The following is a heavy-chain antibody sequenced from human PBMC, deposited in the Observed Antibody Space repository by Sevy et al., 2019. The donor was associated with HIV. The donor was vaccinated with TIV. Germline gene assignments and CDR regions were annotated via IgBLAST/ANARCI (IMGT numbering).Heavy chain of an antibody. Sequence: GGSLRLSCTTSGFTFTSYAMNWVRRAPGKGLEWDSSRFRNFRGVDVTYDADSVKGRLTISRDSSRNTLYLQMNSLRAEDTAVYYCAGARYDSSGSFDALDIWGQGTMVTVSS. CDR1: GFTFTSYA. D-gene: IGHD3-22*01. CDR3: AGARYDSSGSFDALDI. V-gene: IGHV3-23*01. CDR2: RFRNFRGVDVT. J-gene: IGHJ3*02.